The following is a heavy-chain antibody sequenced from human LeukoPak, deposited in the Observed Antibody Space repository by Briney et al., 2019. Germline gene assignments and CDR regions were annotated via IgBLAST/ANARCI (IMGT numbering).Heavy chain of an antibody. D-gene: IGHD3-3*01. CDR2: FDPGNGEI. Sequence: ASVKVSCKVSGHTLSDLTMHWVRQAPGKGLEWMGGFDPGNGEIIYAQKFQGRVTMTEDASTDTAYMELSSLKSEDTAVYYCAPGGLYDLLPYWGQGTLVTVSS. V-gene: IGHV1-24*01. CDR1: GHTLSDLT. CDR3: APGGLYDLLPY. J-gene: IGHJ4*02.